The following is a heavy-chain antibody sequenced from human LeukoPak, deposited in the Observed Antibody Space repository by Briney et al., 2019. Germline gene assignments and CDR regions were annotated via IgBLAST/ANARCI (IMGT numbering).Heavy chain of an antibody. CDR2: IYPDDSDT. CDR3: ARLGGDTYYFGSASYPNWYFDL. Sequence: GESLKISCQASGYTFTSYWIGWVRQMPGKGLECMGIIYPDDSDTTYSPSFQGQFTISADKSFSTAYLQWSSLKASDTAIYYCARLGGDTYYFGSASYPNWYFDLWGRGTLVTVSS. D-gene: IGHD3-10*01. CDR1: GYTFTSYW. J-gene: IGHJ2*01. V-gene: IGHV5-51*01.